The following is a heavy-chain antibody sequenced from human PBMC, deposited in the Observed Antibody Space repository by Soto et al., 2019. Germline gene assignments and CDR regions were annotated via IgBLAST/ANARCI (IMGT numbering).Heavy chain of an antibody. CDR1: GFSLSTSGVG. D-gene: IGHD6-13*01. J-gene: IGHJ4*02. V-gene: IGHV2-5*02. Sequence: SGPTLVNPTQTLTLTCTFSGFSLSTSGVGVGWIRQPPGKALEWLALIYWDDDKRYSPSLKSRLTITKDTSKNQVVLTMTNMDPVYTATYYCARDVWVAAAAGHLDYWGQGTLVTVSS. CDR3: ARDVWVAAAAGHLDY. CDR2: IYWDDDK.